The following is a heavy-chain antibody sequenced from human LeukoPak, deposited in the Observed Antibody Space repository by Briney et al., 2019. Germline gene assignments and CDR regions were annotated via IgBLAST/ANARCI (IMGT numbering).Heavy chain of an antibody. J-gene: IGHJ4*02. V-gene: IGHV3-30*04. CDR1: GFTSGDYA. CDR3: AKVGDSWDFDY. CDR2: ISYDGSNK. Sequence: GGSLRLSCTASGFTSGDYAMSWVRQAPGKGLEWVALISYDGSNKYYADSVKGRFTVSRDNSNNTLYLHMNSLRAEDTALYYCAKVGDSWDFDYWGQGTLVTVSS. D-gene: IGHD2-15*01.